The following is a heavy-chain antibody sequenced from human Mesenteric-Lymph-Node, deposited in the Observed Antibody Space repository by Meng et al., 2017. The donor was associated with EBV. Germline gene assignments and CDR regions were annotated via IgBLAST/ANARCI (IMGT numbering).Heavy chain of an antibody. J-gene: IGHJ5*02. CDR1: GYTFTRYG. V-gene: IGHV1-18*01. Sequence: VQLRQSGREGKKPGASVKASCKASGYTFTRYGISLVRQAPGQRLEWMGWISADNGDTNDAQKLQGRVTMATDTSTSTAYMELRSLRSDDTAVYYCARGPTSGWVGAWFDPWGQGTLVTVSS. CDR2: ISADNGDT. D-gene: IGHD6-19*01. CDR3: ARGPTSGWVGAWFDP.